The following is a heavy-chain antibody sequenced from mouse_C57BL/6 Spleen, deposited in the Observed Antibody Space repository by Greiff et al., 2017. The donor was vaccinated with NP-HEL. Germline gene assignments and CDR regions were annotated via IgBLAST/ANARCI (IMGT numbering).Heavy chain of an antibody. J-gene: IGHJ2*01. Sequence: QVQLQQPGAELVRPGTSVKLSCKASGYTFTSYWMHWVKQRPGQGLEWIGVIDPSDSYTNYNQKFKGKATLTVDTSSSTAYMQLSSLTSEDSAVYYCARWGTTVVAEDYWGQGTTLTVSS. CDR1: GYTFTSYW. CDR2: IDPSDSYT. V-gene: IGHV1-59*01. CDR3: ARWGTTVVAEDY. D-gene: IGHD1-1*01.